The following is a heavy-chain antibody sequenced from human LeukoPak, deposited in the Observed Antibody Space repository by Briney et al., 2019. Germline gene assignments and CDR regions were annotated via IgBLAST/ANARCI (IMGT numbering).Heavy chain of an antibody. J-gene: IGHJ4*02. D-gene: IGHD1-26*01. CDR2: TYSSGST. Sequence: GGSLRLSCAASGFTVSGNYMSWVRQAPGKGLEWVSVTYSSGSTYYADSVKGRFTISRDNSKNTLDLQMNSLRAEDTAVYYCARDVYTGRYYLDYWGQGTLVTVSS. CDR3: ARDVYTGRYYLDY. V-gene: IGHV3-53*01. CDR1: GFTVSGNY.